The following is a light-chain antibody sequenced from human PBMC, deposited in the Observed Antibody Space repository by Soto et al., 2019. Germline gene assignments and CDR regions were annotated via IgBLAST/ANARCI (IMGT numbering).Light chain of an antibody. V-gene: IGKV1-39*01. CDR2: ASS. Sequence: DIQMTQSPSSLSVSVGDRVTITCRASQSISSFLHWYQQKPGKAPQLLISASSILQSGVPSRFSGSGSGTDFTLTISSLQPEDFATYYCQQSYSTPYPFGQGTKLEIK. CDR1: QSISSF. CDR3: QQSYSTPYP. J-gene: IGKJ2*01.